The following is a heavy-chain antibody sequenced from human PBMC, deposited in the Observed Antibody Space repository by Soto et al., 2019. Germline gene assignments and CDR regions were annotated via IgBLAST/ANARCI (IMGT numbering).Heavy chain of an antibody. Sequence: QVQLQESGPGLVKPSETLSLTCIVSGGSISSYYWTWTRQPPGKGLEWIGCIYNGATTNYNPSLKRRVTISVDTSKNQSSLKLTSVTAADTAVYYCARDDSQRPVTYWGQGTLVTVSS. CDR1: GGSISSYY. J-gene: IGHJ4*02. CDR2: IYNGATT. CDR3: ARDDSQRPVTY. V-gene: IGHV4-59*01. D-gene: IGHD2-21*01.